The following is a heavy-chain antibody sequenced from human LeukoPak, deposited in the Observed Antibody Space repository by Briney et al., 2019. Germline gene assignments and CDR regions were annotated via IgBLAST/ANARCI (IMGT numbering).Heavy chain of an antibody. Sequence: GGSLRLSCAASGFTVSSNYMSWVRQAPGKGLEWVSVIYSGGSTYYADSVKGRFTISRDNTKSTLYIQMNSLRAEDTAVYYCARVPVRGSTKYYFDYWGQGTLVTVSS. J-gene: IGHJ4*02. V-gene: IGHV3-53*01. CDR3: ARVPVRGSTKYYFDY. CDR1: GFTVSSNY. D-gene: IGHD1-26*01. CDR2: IYSGGST.